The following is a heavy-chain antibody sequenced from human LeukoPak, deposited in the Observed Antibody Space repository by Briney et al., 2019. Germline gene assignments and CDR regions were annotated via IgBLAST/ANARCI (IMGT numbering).Heavy chain of an antibody. CDR3: AKERRYYDFWSGIDY. V-gene: IGHV3-30*18. CDR2: ISYDGSNK. CDR1: GFTFSSYG. Sequence: PGGSLRLSCAASGFTFSSYGMHWVRQAPGKGLEWVAVISYDGSNKYYADSVKGRFTISRDNSKNTLYLQMNSLRAEDTAVYYCAKERRYYDFWSGIDYWAREPWSPSPQ. J-gene: IGHJ4*02. D-gene: IGHD3-3*01.